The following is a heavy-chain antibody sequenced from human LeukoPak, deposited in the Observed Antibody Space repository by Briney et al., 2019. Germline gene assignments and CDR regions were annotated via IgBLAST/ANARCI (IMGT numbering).Heavy chain of an antibody. V-gene: IGHV3-30*01. CDR3: ARGGYCSSTSCYILH. CDR2: ISHDGSNK. J-gene: IGHJ4*02. CDR1: GFTFSSYA. D-gene: IGHD2-2*02. Sequence: GGSLRLSCAASGFTFSSYAMHWVRQAQGKGLEWVAVISHDGSNKYYADSVKGRFTISRDNSKNTLYLQMNSLRAEDTAVYYCARGGYCSSTSCYILHWGQGTLVTVSS.